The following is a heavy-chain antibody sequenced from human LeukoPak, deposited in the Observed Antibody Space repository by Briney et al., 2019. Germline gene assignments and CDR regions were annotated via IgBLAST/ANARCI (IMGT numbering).Heavy chain of an antibody. CDR2: IIPIFGTA. V-gene: IGHV1-69*13. D-gene: IGHD3-16*02. CDR3: ARNFGDDYVWGSYRFSYYFDY. Sequence: SVKVSCKASGGTFSSYATSWVRQAPGQGLEWMGGIIPIFGTANYAQKFQGRVTITADESTSTAYMELSSLRSEDTAVYYCARNFGDDYVWGSYRFSYYFDYWGQGTLVTVSS. CDR1: GGTFSSYA. J-gene: IGHJ4*02.